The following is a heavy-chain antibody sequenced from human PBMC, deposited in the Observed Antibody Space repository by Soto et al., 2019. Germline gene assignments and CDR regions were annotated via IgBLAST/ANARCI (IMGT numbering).Heavy chain of an antibody. Sequence: EVQLVESGGGLVKPGGSLRLSCAASGFTFSSYSMNWVRQAPGKGLEWVSSISSSSSYIYYADSVKGGFTISRDNAKNSLYLQMNSLRAEDTAVYYCARGGVVPAAPVDYWGQGTLVTVSS. D-gene: IGHD2-2*01. CDR1: GFTFSSYS. CDR3: ARGGVVPAAPVDY. V-gene: IGHV3-21*01. CDR2: ISSSSSYI. J-gene: IGHJ4*02.